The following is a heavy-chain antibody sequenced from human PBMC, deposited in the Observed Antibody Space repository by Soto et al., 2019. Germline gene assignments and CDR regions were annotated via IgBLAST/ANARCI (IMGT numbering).Heavy chain of an antibody. CDR1: GFTFDDYA. Sequence: SLRLSCAASGFTFDDYAMHWVRQVPGKGLEWVSGINWNSGSIGYGDSVKGRFAISRVNAKNSLHLQMNSLSAEDTALYYCVKDESINWYSGHFRHWGQGTLVTVSS. CDR2: INWNSGSI. J-gene: IGHJ1*01. V-gene: IGHV3-9*01. D-gene: IGHD6-13*01. CDR3: VKDESINWYSGHFRH.